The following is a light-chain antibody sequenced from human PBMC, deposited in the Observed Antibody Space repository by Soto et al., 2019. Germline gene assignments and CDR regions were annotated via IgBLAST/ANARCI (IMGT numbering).Light chain of an antibody. CDR1: QTINSG. V-gene: IGKV1-5*03. J-gene: IGKJ2*01. Sequence: DIQMTQSPSTLSASVRDRVTITCRASQTINSGLAWYQQRPGKAPRLLIYKASTLESGVPSWFSGSGSGTEFTLTISTLQPDDFATYYCQQYDSIPYTFGQGTKLDIK. CDR3: QQYDSIPYT. CDR2: KAS.